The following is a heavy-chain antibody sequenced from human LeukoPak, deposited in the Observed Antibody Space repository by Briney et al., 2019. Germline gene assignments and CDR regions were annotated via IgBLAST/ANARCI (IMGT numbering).Heavy chain of an antibody. V-gene: IGHV3-23*01. J-gene: IGHJ3*02. CDR3: AKRGSYYVVGAFDI. CDR2: ISGSGGST. Sequence: GGSLRLSCAASGFMFNNYWMSWVRQAPGKGLEWVSAISGSGGSTYYADSVKGRFTISRDNSKNTLYLQMNSLRAEDTAVYYCAKRGSYYVVGAFDIWGQGTMVTVSS. D-gene: IGHD1-26*01. CDR1: GFMFNNYW.